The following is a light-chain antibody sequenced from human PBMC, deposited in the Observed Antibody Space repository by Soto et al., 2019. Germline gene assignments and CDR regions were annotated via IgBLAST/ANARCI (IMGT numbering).Light chain of an antibody. CDR2: DVT. J-gene: IGLJ3*02. CDR1: SSDVGAYNY. V-gene: IGLV2-14*01. Sequence: QSALTQPASVSGSPGQSITISCAGSSSDVGAYNYVSWYQQHPGKAPKLMIYDVTNRPSGVSNRFSGSKSGNTASLTISGLQAEDEADYYCSSYTSKSTPLVFGGGTKLTVL. CDR3: SSYTSKSTPLV.